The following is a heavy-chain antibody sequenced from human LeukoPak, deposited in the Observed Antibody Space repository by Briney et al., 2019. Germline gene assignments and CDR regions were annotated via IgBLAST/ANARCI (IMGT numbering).Heavy chain of an antibody. Sequence: GGSLRLSCAASGFTFSGYGMHWVRQAPGKGLEWVAFVRYDSSNKYYADSVKGRFTISRDNSKNTLYLQMNSLRAEDTAVYYCAKKAAGYSYVFDYWGQGTLVTVSS. CDR3: AKKAAGYSYVFDY. J-gene: IGHJ4*02. CDR2: VRYDSSNK. CDR1: GFTFSGYG. D-gene: IGHD5-18*01. V-gene: IGHV3-30*02.